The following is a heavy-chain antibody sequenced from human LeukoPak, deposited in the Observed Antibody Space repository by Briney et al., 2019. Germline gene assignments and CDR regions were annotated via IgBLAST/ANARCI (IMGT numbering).Heavy chain of an antibody. V-gene: IGHV3-23*01. CDR2: ISGSGGST. Sequence: PGGSLRLSCAASGFTFSSYAMRWVRQAPGKGLEWVSAISGSGGSTYYADSVKGRFTISRDNSKNTLYLQMNSLRAEDTAVHYCAKDYCSSTSCYRPPGDAFDIWGQGTMVTVSS. D-gene: IGHD2-2*01. J-gene: IGHJ3*02. CDR1: GFTFSSYA. CDR3: AKDYCSSTSCYRPPGDAFDI.